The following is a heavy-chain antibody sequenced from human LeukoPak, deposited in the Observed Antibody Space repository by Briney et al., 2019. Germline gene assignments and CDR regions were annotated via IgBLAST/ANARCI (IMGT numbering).Heavy chain of an antibody. Sequence: KPSETLSLTCTVSGGSISSSSYYWGWIRQPPGKGLEWIGSIYYSGSTYYNPSLKSRVTRSVDTSKNQFSLKLSSVTAADTAVYYCARQSGMKATYYFDYWGQGTLVTVSS. J-gene: IGHJ4*02. V-gene: IGHV4-39*01. CDR1: GGSISSSSYY. D-gene: IGHD6-13*01. CDR2: IYYSGST. CDR3: ARQSGMKATYYFDY.